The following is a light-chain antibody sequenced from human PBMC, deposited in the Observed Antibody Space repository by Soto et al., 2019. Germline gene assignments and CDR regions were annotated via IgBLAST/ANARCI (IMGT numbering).Light chain of an antibody. CDR3: QQYDTSPLT. CDR1: QSISNW. V-gene: IGKV1-5*03. J-gene: IGKJ4*01. Sequence: DTQMTQSPSTLSASVGDRVTITCRASQSISNWLAWYQQKPGKAPNLLIYFASTLQSGVPSRFSGSGSGTEFTLTISSLQPDDFATYYCQQYDTSPLTVGGGTKVDIK. CDR2: FAS.